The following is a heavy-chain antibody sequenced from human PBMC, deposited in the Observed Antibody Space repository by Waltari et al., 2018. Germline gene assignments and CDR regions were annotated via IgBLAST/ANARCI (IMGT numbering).Heavy chain of an antibody. CDR1: GFIFRDYY. J-gene: IGHJ4*02. CDR3: ARDSVGPED. D-gene: IGHD1-26*01. CDR2: IKQDGSEK. Sequence: EVQLVESGGGLVQPGGSLRLSCAASGFIFRDYYMSWVRQAPGKGLEWVANIKQDGSEKYYVASVKGRFTISRDNAKNSLYLQMNSLRAEDTGLYYCARDSVGPEDWGQGTLVTVSS. V-gene: IGHV3-7*01.